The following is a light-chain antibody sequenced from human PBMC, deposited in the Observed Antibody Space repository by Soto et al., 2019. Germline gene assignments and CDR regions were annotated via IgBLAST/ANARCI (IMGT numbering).Light chain of an antibody. V-gene: IGLV1-51*01. CDR2: DND. CDR1: TSNIENNY. CDR3: RSWDSSLSVVL. J-gene: IGLJ2*01. Sequence: QSVLTQPPSMSAAPGQKVTISCSGSTSNIENNYVSWYQHLPGTAPKLLIYDNDERPSGIPDRFSASKSGTSATLGITGLPIGDEADYYCRSWDSSLSVVLFGGGTKLTVL.